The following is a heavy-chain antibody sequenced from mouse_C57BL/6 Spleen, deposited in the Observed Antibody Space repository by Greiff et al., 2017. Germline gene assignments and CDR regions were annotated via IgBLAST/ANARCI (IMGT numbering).Heavy chain of an antibody. D-gene: IGHD1-1*01. CDR2: IDPSDSYT. CDR3: ARRGFSSPLFDY. CDR1: GYTFTSYW. V-gene: IGHV1-50*01. Sequence: QVQLQQPGAELVKPGASVKLSCKASGYTFTSYWMQWVKQRPGLGLEWIGEIDPSDSYTNYNQKFKGKATLTVDTSSSTAYMQLSSLTSEDSAVYYCARRGFSSPLFDYWGQGTTLTVSS. J-gene: IGHJ2*01.